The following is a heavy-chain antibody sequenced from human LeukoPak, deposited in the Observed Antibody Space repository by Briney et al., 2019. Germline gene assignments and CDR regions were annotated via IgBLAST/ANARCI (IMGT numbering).Heavy chain of an antibody. V-gene: IGHV3-74*01. D-gene: IGHD3-22*01. CDR2: IKSDGSST. J-gene: IGHJ4*02. CDR1: GFTFSNYG. Sequence: GGSLRLSCAASGFTFSNYGMRWVRQAPGKGLVWVSRIKSDGSSTSYADFVKGRFAISRDNARNTLFLQMNSLRAEDTAVYYCARYYYDSSRGAYWGQGTLVTVSS. CDR3: ARYYYDSSRGAY.